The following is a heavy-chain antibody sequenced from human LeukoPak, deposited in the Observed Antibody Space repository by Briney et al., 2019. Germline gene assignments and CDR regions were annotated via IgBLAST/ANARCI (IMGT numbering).Heavy chain of an antibody. CDR3: ARGSLGYSSGWLNRDHSFDP. CDR2: INHSGST. Sequence: SETLSLTCAVYGGPFSGYYWSWIRQPPGKGLEWIGEINHSGSTNYNPPLKSRVTISVDTSKNQFSLKLSSVTAADTAVYYCARGSLGYSSGWLNRDHSFDPWGQGTLVTVSS. CDR1: GGPFSGYY. V-gene: IGHV4-34*01. J-gene: IGHJ5*02. D-gene: IGHD5-18*01.